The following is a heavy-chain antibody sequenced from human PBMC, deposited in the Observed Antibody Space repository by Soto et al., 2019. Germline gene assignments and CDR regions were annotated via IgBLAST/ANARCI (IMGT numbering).Heavy chain of an antibody. CDR3: ARGSPMYYYDSSGYYYYYGMDV. V-gene: IGHV4-34*01. CDR2: INHSGST. Sequence: PSETLSLICAVYGGSFSGYYWSWIRQPPGKGLEWIGEINHSGSTNYNPSLKSRVTISVDTSKNQFSLKLSSVTAADTAVYYCARGSPMYYYDSSGYYYYYGMDVWGQGTTVTVSS. CDR1: GGSFSGYY. D-gene: IGHD3-22*01. J-gene: IGHJ6*02.